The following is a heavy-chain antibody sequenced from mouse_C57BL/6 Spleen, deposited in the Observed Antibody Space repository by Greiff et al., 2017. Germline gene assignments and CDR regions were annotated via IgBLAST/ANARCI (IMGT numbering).Heavy chain of an antibody. J-gene: IGHJ2*01. V-gene: IGHV1-9*01. CDR1: GYTFTGYW. Sequence: QVQLQQPGAELMKPGASVKLSCKATGYTFTGYWIEWVKQRPGHGLEWIGEILPGSGSTNYNEKFKGKATFTADTSSNTAYMQLSSLTTEDSAIYYCARLRAYYGSSPYYFDYWGQGTTLTVSS. CDR3: ARLRAYYGSSPYYFDY. CDR2: ILPGSGST. D-gene: IGHD1-1*01.